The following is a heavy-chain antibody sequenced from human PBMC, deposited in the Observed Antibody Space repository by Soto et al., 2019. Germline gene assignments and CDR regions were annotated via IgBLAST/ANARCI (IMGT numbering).Heavy chain of an antibody. V-gene: IGHV4-61*01. Sequence: PSETLSLTCTVSGGSVSSGSYYWSWIRQPPGKGLEWIGYIYYSGSTNYNPSLKSRVTISVDTSKNQFSLKLSSVTAADTAVYYCARVLFGRGNWFDPWGQGTLVTVSS. CDR3: ARVLFGRGNWFDP. CDR1: GGSVSSGSYY. J-gene: IGHJ5*02. D-gene: IGHD3-3*01. CDR2: IYYSGST.